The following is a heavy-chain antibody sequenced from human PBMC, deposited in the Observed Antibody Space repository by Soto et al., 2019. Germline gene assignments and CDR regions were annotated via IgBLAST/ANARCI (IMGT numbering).Heavy chain of an antibody. D-gene: IGHD5-18*01. J-gene: IGHJ6*02. CDR1: GGSISSSSYY. V-gene: IGHV4-39*01. CDR2: IYYSGST. CDR3: ARQNRGYSYGITGYYYGMDV. Sequence: SETLSLTCTVSGGSISSSSYYWGWIRQPPGKGLEWIGSIYYSGSTYYNPSLKGRVTISVDTSKNQFSLKLSSVTAADTAVYYCARQNRGYSYGITGYYYGMDVWGQGTTVTVSS.